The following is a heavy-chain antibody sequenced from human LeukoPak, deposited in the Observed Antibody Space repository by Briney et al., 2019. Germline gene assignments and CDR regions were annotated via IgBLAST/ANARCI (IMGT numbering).Heavy chain of an antibody. CDR1: GGSISTYY. CDR2: VYDSGSP. J-gene: IGHJ4*02. V-gene: IGHV4-59*01. CDR3: ARDGYSSGWYDY. Sequence: SETLSLTCTVSGGSISTYYWVWIRQPPGKGLEWIGHVYDSGSPTYKSSLKSRVTISVDTSKSQLSLRLTSVTAADTAVYYCARDGYSSGWYDYWGQGTLVTVSS. D-gene: IGHD6-19*01.